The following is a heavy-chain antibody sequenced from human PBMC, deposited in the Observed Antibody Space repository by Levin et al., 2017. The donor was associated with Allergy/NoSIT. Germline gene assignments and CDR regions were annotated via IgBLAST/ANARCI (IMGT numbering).Heavy chain of an antibody. CDR2: ITWNSGTI. V-gene: IGHV3-9*01. J-gene: IGHJ6*02. CDR1: GFRFDDYA. CDR3: VKVDKDYGMDV. Sequence: PGGSLRLSCAASGFRFDDYAMHWVRLAPGKGLEWVSGITWNSGTINYADSVKGRFTISRDNAKSSLFLQMNSLRPEDTAFYYCVKVDKDYGMDVWGQGTTVIVSS.